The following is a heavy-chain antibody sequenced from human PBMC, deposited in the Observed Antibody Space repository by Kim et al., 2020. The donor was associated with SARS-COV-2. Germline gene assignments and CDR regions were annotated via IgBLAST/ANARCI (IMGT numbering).Heavy chain of an antibody. Sequence: GGSLRLSCAASGFTFSSYWMHWVRQAPGKGLVWVSRINSDGSSTSYADSVKGRFTISRDNAKNTLYLQMNSLRAEDTAVYYCARVPVRGRGYMDVWGKGTTVTVSS. J-gene: IGHJ6*03. V-gene: IGHV3-74*01. CDR1: GFTFSSYW. D-gene: IGHD3-10*01. CDR2: INSDGSST. CDR3: ARVPVRGRGYMDV.